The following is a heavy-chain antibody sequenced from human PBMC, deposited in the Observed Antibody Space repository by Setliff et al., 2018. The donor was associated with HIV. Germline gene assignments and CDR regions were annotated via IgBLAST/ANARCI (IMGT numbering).Heavy chain of an antibody. D-gene: IGHD1-1*01. V-gene: IGHV4-4*09. J-gene: IGHJ4*02. CDR1: GGSISSYY. CDR2: IYSSGST. Sequence: SETLSLTCTVSGGSISSYYWSWIRQPPGKGLEWIGYIYSSGSTNYNPSLKSRVTISVDTSKNQFSLKLSSVTAADTAVYYCARKDWTVAALEYWGQGTLVTVSS. CDR3: ARKDWTVAALEY.